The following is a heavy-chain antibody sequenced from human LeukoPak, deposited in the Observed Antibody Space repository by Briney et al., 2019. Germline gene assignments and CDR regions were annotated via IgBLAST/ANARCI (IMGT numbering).Heavy chain of an antibody. Sequence: PGGSLRLSCAASGFTFDDYAMHWVRQAPGKGLEWGSGISWNGATFYYADSVKGRFTISRDNAKNSLYLQMNSLRAEDTAVYYCARLREIPVFGVVTKSTSYFDYWGQGTLTVSS. V-gene: IGHV3-9*01. CDR2: ISWNGATF. CDR3: ARLREIPVFGVVTKSTSYFDY. CDR1: GFTFDDYA. D-gene: IGHD3-3*01. J-gene: IGHJ4*02.